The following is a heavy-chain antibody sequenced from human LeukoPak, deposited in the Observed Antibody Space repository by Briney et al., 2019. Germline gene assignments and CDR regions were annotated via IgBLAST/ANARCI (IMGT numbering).Heavy chain of an antibody. J-gene: IGHJ4*02. CDR3: ARDVGEGATKTDY. CDR1: GDSIGNQY. Sequence: SETLSLTCTVSGDSIGNQYWSWIRQPPGKGLEWIGYIYYSEYTKYNPSLESRVTISVDTSKNQFSLKLSSVTAADTAVYYCARDVGEGATKTDYWGQGTLVTVSS. D-gene: IGHD3-16*01. V-gene: IGHV4-59*11. CDR2: IYYSEYT.